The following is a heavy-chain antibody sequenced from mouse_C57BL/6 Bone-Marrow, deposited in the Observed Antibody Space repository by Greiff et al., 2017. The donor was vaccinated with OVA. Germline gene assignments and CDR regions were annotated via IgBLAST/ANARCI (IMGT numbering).Heavy chain of an antibody. CDR2: ISSGGSYT. J-gene: IGHJ4*01. Sequence: EVQLVESGGDLVKPGGSLKLSCAASGFTFSSYGMSWVRQTPDKRLEWVATISSGGSYTYYPDSVKGRFTISRDNAKNTLYLQMRSLKSEDTAMYYCARHLFYAMDYWGQGTSVTVSS. V-gene: IGHV5-6*01. CDR3: ARHLFYAMDY. CDR1: GFTFSSYG.